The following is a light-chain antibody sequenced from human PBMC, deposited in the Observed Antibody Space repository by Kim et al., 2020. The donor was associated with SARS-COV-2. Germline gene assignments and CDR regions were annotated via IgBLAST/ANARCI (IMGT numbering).Light chain of an antibody. CDR2: GAS. J-gene: IGKJ4*01. CDR1: QSINSN. V-gene: IGKV3-15*01. CDR3: QECDKWPLT. Sequence: VSPGERATLSYRASQSINSNLVWYQQEPGQAPRLLIYGASTRATGIPARFSGSGSGSEYTLTISSLQSEDFAVYYCQECDKWPLTFGGGTKVEIK.